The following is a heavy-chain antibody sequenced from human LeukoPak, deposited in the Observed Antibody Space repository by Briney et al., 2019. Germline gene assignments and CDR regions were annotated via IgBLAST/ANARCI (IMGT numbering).Heavy chain of an antibody. J-gene: IGHJ6*03. CDR2: ISPSGGST. CDR1: GYTFTSYY. D-gene: IGHD2-21*01. CDR3: ARGLASYMDV. V-gene: IGHV1-46*01. Sequence: ASVKVSCKASGYTFTSYYMHWVRQAPGQGLEWMAIISPSGGSTSYAQNFQGRVTMTRDMSTNTVYMEVYSLRSEDTAVYYCARGLASYMDVWGKGTTVTVSS.